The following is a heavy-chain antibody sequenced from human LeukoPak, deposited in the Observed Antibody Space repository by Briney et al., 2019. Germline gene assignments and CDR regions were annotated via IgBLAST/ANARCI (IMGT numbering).Heavy chain of an antibody. CDR1: GDSIISYY. V-gene: IGHV4-59*01. Sequence: SETLSLTCTVSGDSIISYYRSWIRQPPGKGLEWIGYVYNSGRTSYNPSLTRRVTISADTSKNQSSLKMTSVTAADTAVYYCAREGPGEHHFDYWGQGTLVTVSS. CDR3: AREGPGEHHFDY. D-gene: IGHD7-27*01. J-gene: IGHJ4*02. CDR2: VYNSGRT.